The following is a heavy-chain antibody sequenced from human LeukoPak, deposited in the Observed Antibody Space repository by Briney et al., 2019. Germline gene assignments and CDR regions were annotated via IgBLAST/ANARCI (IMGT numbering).Heavy chain of an antibody. CDR2: INPNSGGT. D-gene: IGHD2-2*01. Sequence: ASVTVSCKASGYTFTGYYMHWVRQAPGQGLEWMGWINPNSGGTNYAQKFQGRVTMTRDTSISTAYMELSRLRSDDTAVYYCARSYCSSTSCIYYYYYYMDVWGKGTTVTISS. J-gene: IGHJ6*03. CDR1: GYTFTGYY. V-gene: IGHV1-2*02. CDR3: ARSYCSSTSCIYYYYYYMDV.